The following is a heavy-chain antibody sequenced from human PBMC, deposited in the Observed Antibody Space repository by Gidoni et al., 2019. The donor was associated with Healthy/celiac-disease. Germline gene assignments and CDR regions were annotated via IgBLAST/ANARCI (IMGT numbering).Heavy chain of an antibody. CDR3: AREGVWFGERGWFDP. CDR1: GGPIRRGDYY. D-gene: IGHD3-10*01. J-gene: IGHJ5*02. CDR2: IYYSGST. V-gene: IGHV4-30-4*01. Sequence: QVQLQESGPGLVKPSQTLSRTCTVSGGPIRRGDYYWSWIRQPPGKGLEWIGYIYYSGSTYYYPSLKSRVTISVDTSKNQFSLKLSSVTAADTAVYYCAREGVWFGERGWFDPWGQGTLVTVSS.